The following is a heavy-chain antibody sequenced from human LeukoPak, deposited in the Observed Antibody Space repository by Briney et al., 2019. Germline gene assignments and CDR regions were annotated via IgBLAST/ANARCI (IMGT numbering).Heavy chain of an antibody. CDR1: GLTFSSYA. J-gene: IGHJ4*02. V-gene: IGHV3-23*01. CDR3: AKGGGYNYGYVNY. D-gene: IGHD5-18*01. CDR2: ISDSGGST. Sequence: GGSLTLSCAASGLTFSSYAISWVRQAPGKGLEWVSVISDSGGSTYYADSVKGRFTISRDNSKNTLSLQMNSLRAEDTAVYYCAKGGGYNYGYVNYWGQGTLVTVSS.